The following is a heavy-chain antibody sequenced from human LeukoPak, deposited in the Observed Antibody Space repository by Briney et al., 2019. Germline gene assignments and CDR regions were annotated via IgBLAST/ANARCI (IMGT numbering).Heavy chain of an antibody. D-gene: IGHD6-13*01. Sequence: SETLSLTCAVYGGSFSGYYWSWIRQPPGKGLEWIGEINHSGSTNYNPSLKSRVTISVDTSKNQFSLKLSSVTAADTAVYYCARVQTPKYSSSRHYFDYWGQGTLVTVSS. CDR1: GGSFSGYY. CDR2: INHSGST. CDR3: ARVQTPKYSSSRHYFDY. V-gene: IGHV4-34*01. J-gene: IGHJ4*02.